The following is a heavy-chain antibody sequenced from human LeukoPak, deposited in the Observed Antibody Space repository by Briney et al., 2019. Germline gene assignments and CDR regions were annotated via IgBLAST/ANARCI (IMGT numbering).Heavy chain of an antibody. CDR2: ISSSSSYI. Sequence: GGSLRLSCAASGFTFSSYSMNWVRQAPGKGLEWVSSISSSSSYIYYADSVKGRFTISRDNAKNSLYLQMNSLRAEDTALYYCARLRFTIFGVVRYYMDVWGKGTTVTVSS. CDR1: GFTFSSYS. D-gene: IGHD3-3*01. J-gene: IGHJ6*03. CDR3: ARLRFTIFGVVRYYMDV. V-gene: IGHV3-21*04.